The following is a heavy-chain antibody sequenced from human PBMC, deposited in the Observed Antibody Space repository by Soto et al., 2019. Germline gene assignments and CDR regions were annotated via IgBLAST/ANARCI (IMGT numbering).Heavy chain of an antibody. CDR3: ATVDNYYGSAF. CDR1: GLTFSNYG. CDR2: IWYDGVTK. Sequence: QEQLVESGGGVVQPGTSMRLSCAASGLTFSNYGMHWVRQAPGKGLEWVAVIWYDGVTKFYADSVQGRFSISRDNSKNTPYLQRNSMRAEDTAVYFCATVDNYYGSAFWGQGTLVTVSP. V-gene: IGHV3-33*01. D-gene: IGHD3-10*01. J-gene: IGHJ4*02.